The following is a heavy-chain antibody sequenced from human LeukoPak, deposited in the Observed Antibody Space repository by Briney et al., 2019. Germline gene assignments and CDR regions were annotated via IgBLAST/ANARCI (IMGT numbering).Heavy chain of an antibody. V-gene: IGHV3-23*01. CDR1: GFTFSSYA. CDR3: ATYVRGDFDY. Sequence: PGGSLRLSCATSGFTFSSYAMSSVRQAPGKGLEWVSTVSGGGGSTWYADSVKGRFTISRDNAKNTLYLQMSSLRAEDTAVYYCATYVRGDFDYWGQGTLVTVSS. J-gene: IGHJ4*02. CDR2: VSGGGGST. D-gene: IGHD3-10*02.